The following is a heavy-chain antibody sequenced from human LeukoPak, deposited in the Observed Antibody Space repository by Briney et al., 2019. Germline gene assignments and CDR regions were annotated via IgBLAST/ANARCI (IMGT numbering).Heavy chain of an antibody. CDR1: GFTFTTYG. CDR3: AKNGEPHYYMDV. V-gene: IGHV3-23*01. Sequence: QTGGSLRLSCAASGFTFTTYGMIWVRQAPGKGLEWVLGISGSGSNTYYADSVKGRFTSSRDSSKKTVYLQMNSLRAEDTAVYYCAKNGEPHYYMDVLGKGTTVTLSS. D-gene: IGHD1-14*01. J-gene: IGHJ6*03. CDR2: ISGSGSNT.